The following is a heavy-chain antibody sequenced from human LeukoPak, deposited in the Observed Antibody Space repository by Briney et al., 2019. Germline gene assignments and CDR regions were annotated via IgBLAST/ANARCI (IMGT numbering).Heavy chain of an antibody. CDR2: INHSGST. J-gene: IGHJ4*02. Sequence: TSETLSLTCAVYGGSFSGYYWSWIRQPPGKGLEWIGEINHSGSTNYNPSLKSRVTISVDTSKNQFSLKLSSVTAADTAVYYCARGSYDFWSGYIRWGAYYFDYWGQGTLVTVSS. CDR1: GGSFSGYY. CDR3: ARGSYDFWSGYIRWGAYYFDY. D-gene: IGHD3-3*01. V-gene: IGHV4-34*01.